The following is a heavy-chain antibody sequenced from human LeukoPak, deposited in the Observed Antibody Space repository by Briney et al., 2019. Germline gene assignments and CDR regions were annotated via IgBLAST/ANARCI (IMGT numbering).Heavy chain of an antibody. CDR2: ISNDGRST. V-gene: IGHV3-74*01. CDR3: AREDSTTVTFYFDY. J-gene: IGHJ4*02. Sequence: GGSLRPSCAASTFTFSTYWMNWVRQVPGKGLVWLSRISNDGRSTSYADSVKGRFTIPRDNAKNTLYLQMNSLRAEDTAVYYCAREDSTTVTFYFDYWGLGTMVAVSS. D-gene: IGHD4-11*01. CDR1: TFTFSTYW.